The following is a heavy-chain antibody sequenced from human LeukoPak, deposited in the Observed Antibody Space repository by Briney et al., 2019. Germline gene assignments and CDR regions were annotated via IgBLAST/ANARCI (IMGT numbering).Heavy chain of an antibody. CDR3: ARAGIHYYDSSGLGNWFDP. D-gene: IGHD3-22*01. Sequence: ASVKVSCKASGGTFSSYAISWVRQAPGQGLEWMGGIIPIFGTANYAQKFQGRVTITADKSTSTAYMELSSLRSEDTAVYYCARAGIHYYDSSGLGNWFDPWGQGTLVTVSS. J-gene: IGHJ5*02. CDR2: IIPIFGTA. V-gene: IGHV1-69*06. CDR1: GGTFSSYA.